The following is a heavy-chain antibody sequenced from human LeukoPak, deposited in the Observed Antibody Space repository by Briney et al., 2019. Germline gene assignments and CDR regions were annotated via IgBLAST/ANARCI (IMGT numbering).Heavy chain of an antibody. CDR3: ARPLYDFWSGYASDAFHI. CDR2: INPNSGRT. D-gene: IGHD3-3*01. J-gene: IGHJ3*02. V-gene: IGHV1-2*02. CDR1: GYTFTSYG. Sequence: ASVKVSCKASGYTFTSYGISWVRQAPGQGLEWMGWINPNSGRTNYAQKFQGRVTMTRDTSISTAYMELSRLRSDDTAVYYCARPLYDFWSGYASDAFHIWGQGTMVTVSS.